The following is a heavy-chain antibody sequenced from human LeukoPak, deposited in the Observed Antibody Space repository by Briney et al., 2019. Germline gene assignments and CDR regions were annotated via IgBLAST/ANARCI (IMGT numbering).Heavy chain of an antibody. D-gene: IGHD2-2*01. Sequence: GGSLRLSCAASGFTFSSYAMSWVRQAPGKGLEWVSAMSGSGGSTDYADSVKGRFTISRDNSKDTLYLQLNNLRAEDTAVYYCAKGSSTSLRPPQDWFVTWGQGTLVTVSS. J-gene: IGHJ5*02. CDR1: GFTFSSYA. CDR2: MSGSGGST. CDR3: AKGSSTSLRPPQDWFVT. V-gene: IGHV3-23*01.